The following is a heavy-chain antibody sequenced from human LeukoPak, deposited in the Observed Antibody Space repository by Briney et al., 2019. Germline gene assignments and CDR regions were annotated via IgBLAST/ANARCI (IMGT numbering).Heavy chain of an antibody. V-gene: IGHV4-39*01. CDR3: ARHGAYGHYREIDY. CDR2: IYYSGST. D-gene: IGHD4-17*01. J-gene: IGHJ4*02. CDR1: GGSISSSSYY. Sequence: SETLSLTCTVSGGSISSSSYYWVWIRRPPGKGLEGIGSIYYSGSTYCNPSLKSLVSISVDTSNNEFSLKLSSVTAADTAVYYCARHGAYGHYREIDYWGQGTLVTVSS.